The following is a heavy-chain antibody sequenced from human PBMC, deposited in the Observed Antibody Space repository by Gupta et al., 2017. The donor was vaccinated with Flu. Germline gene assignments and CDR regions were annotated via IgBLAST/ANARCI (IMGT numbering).Heavy chain of an antibody. CDR1: GYSFTSHG. D-gene: IGHD7-27*01. CDR2: ISGFSGKT. CDR3: ARDLNWGTFDY. J-gene: IGHJ4*02. Sequence: QILLVQSGAEMKKPAASLKVSFKASGYSFTSHGISWVRQAPGQGLEWMGWISGFSGKTDYAPNLKGRLTLTMDTSTSTAYLELRNLRSDDTAAYYCARDLNWGTFDYWGQGTQVTVSS. V-gene: IGHV1-18*01.